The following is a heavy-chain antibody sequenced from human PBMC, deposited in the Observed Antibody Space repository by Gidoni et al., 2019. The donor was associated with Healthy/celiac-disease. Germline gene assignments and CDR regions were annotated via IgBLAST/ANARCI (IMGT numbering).Heavy chain of an antibody. CDR3: ARLGGYGDYAWFDP. J-gene: IGHJ5*02. V-gene: IGHV4-4*07. Sequence: QVQLQESGPGLVKPSETLSLTCTVPGGSISSYYWSWIRQPAGKGLEWIGRIYTSGSTNYNPSLKSRVTMSVDTSKNQFSLKLSSVTAADTAVYYCARLGGYGDYAWFDPWGQGTLVTVSS. D-gene: IGHD4-17*01. CDR2: IYTSGST. CDR1: GGSISSYY.